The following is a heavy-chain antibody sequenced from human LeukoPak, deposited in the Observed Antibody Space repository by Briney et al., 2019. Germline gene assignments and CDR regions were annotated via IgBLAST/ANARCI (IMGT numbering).Heavy chain of an antibody. V-gene: IGHV4-34*01. CDR3: ARGRASGYSYGWARDYYYYYMDV. J-gene: IGHJ6*03. Sequence: SETLSLTCAVYGGSFSGYYWSWIRQPPGKGLEWIGEINHSGSTHYNPSLKSRVTISVDTSKNQFSLKLSSVTAADTAVYYCARGRASGYSYGWARDYYYYYMDVWGKGTTVTVSS. D-gene: IGHD5-18*01. CDR1: GGSFSGYY. CDR2: INHSGST.